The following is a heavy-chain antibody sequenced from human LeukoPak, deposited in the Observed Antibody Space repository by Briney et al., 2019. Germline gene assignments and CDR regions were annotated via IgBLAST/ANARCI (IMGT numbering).Heavy chain of an antibody. CDR2: IYSGGST. D-gene: IGHD1-26*01. Sequence: GGSLRLSCAASGFTVISNYMSWVRQATGKGLEWVSVIYSGGSTYYADSVKGRFTISRDNSNNTLYLQINSLRAEDTAVYYCARGTSGTFKSFDYWGQGTLVTVSS. J-gene: IGHJ4*02. CDR1: GFTVISNY. CDR3: ARGTSGTFKSFDY. V-gene: IGHV3-53*01.